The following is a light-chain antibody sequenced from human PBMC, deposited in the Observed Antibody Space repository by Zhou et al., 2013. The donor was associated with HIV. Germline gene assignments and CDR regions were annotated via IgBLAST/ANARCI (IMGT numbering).Light chain of an antibody. Sequence: EIVLTQSPGTLSLSPGQRATLSCRASQSVSSSYLAWYQQRPGQAPRLLIYDASTRATGIPDRFSGSGSGTEFTLTISGMQSEDFAVYYCQQFNNWPPYTFGQGTKLVIK. CDR3: QQFNNWPPYT. V-gene: IGKV3D-15*01. CDR2: DAS. J-gene: IGKJ2*01. CDR1: QSVSSSY.